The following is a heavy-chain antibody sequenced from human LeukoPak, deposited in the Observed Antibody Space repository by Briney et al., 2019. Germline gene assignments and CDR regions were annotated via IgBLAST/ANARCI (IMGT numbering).Heavy chain of an antibody. CDR3: ARGVYDTWTGDYIGHYYYMDV. Sequence: SETLSLTCAVYGVSFSGYYSTWVRQSPGKGLEWVGEIILSGGATYTPALRSRVTTSVSTPQNQIFLELYALTAADTAVYYGARGVYDTWTGDYIGHYYYMDVWAKGTTVTVSS. CDR1: GVSFSGYY. J-gene: IGHJ6*03. V-gene: IGHV4-34*01. CDR2: IILSGGA. D-gene: IGHD3-9*01.